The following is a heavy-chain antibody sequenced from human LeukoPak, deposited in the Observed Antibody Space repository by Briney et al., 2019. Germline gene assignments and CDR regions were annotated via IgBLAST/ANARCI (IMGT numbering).Heavy chain of an antibody. CDR2: INPHSGGT. Sequence: ASVKVSCKASGYTFTTYYIHWVRQAPGQGLEWMGWINPHSGGTNYAQKFQGSVTMTRDTSISTAYMDLNRLRSDDTAVYYCARSLQYGDYYFDFWGQGTLVTVSS. D-gene: IGHD4-17*01. CDR1: GYTFTTYY. CDR3: ARSLQYGDYYFDF. V-gene: IGHV1-2*02. J-gene: IGHJ4*02.